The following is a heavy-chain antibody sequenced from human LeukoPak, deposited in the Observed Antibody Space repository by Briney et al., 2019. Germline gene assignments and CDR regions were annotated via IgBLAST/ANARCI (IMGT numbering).Heavy chain of an antibody. CDR1: GFTFDDYA. CDR3: ARVRGVYGGHAFDI. J-gene: IGHJ3*02. V-gene: IGHV3-9*01. Sequence: PGGSLRLSCAASGFTFDDYAMHWVRQAPGKGLEWVSGISWNSGSIGYADSVKGRFTISRDNAKNTLYLQMNSLRAEDTAVYYCARVRGVYGGHAFDIWGQGTMVTVSS. CDR2: ISWNSGSI. D-gene: IGHD2-8*01.